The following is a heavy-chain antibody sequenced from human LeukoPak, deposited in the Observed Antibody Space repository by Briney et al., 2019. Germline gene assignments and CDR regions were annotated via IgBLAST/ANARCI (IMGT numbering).Heavy chain of an antibody. CDR1: GGSISSYY. Sequence: SETLSLTCTVSGGSISSYYWSWIRQPPGKGLEWIGYIYYSGSTNYNPSLKSRVTISVDTSKNQFSLKLSSVTAADTAAYYCARASLNPYYYYYYGMDVWGQGTTVTVSS. J-gene: IGHJ6*02. CDR2: IYYSGST. CDR3: ARASLNPYYYYYYGMDV. V-gene: IGHV4-59*01.